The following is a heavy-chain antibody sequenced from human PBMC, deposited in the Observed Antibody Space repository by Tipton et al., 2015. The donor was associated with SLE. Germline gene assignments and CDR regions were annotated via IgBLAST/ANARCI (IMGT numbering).Heavy chain of an antibody. CDR3: ARDPLRDYGGQTAPES. CDR2: VYPGGTA. Sequence: TLSLTCTVSGYSISRGYYWGWIRQPPGGGLEWLGSVYPGGTAYYNPSLKSRVTVSVDTAKNQFSLKPTSVTAADTAVYHCARDPLRDYGGQTAPESWGQGTLVTVSS. V-gene: IGHV4-38-2*02. D-gene: IGHD4-23*01. CDR1: GYSISRGYY. J-gene: IGHJ5*02.